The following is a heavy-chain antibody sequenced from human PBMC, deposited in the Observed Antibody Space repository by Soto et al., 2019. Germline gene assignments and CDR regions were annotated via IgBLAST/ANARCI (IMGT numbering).Heavy chain of an antibody. J-gene: IGHJ4*02. CDR2: ISAYNGNT. Sequence: ASVKVSCKASGYTFTSYGISWVRQAPGQGLEWMGWISAYNGNTNYAQNLQGRVTMATDTSTSTAYMELRSLRSDDTAVYYCARDGDGAMQNFFNYWGQGTPVTVCS. CDR1: GYTFTSYG. CDR3: ARDGDGAMQNFFNY. V-gene: IGHV1-18*04. D-gene: IGHD3-16*01.